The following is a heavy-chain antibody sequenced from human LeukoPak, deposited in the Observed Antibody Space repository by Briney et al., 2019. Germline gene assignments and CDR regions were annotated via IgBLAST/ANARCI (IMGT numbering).Heavy chain of an antibody. Sequence: SETLSLTCTVSGGSISSSSYYWGWIRQPPGKGLEWIGSIYYSGSTYYNPSLKSRVTISVDTSKNQFSLKLSSVTAADTAVYYCAREGWDGDYWGQGTLVTVSS. CDR2: IYYSGST. V-gene: IGHV4-39*07. CDR3: AREGWDGDY. D-gene: IGHD6-19*01. CDR1: GGSISSSSYY. J-gene: IGHJ4*02.